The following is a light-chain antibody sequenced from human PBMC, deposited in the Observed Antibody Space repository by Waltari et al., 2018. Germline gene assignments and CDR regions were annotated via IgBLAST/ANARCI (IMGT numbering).Light chain of an antibody. V-gene: IGKV1-5*03. J-gene: IGKJ1*01. CDR1: QSISSW. CDR2: KAS. CDR3: QQYNSYSWT. Sequence: DIQLTQSPSHLSASVGDRVTITCRASQSISSWLAWYQQKPGKAPKLLIYKASTLESGAPSRFSGSGSGTEFTLTISSLQPDDFATYYCQQYNSYSWTFGQGTKVEIK.